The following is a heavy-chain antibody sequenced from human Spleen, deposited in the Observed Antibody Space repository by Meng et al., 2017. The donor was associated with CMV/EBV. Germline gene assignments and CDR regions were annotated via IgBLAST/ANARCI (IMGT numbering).Heavy chain of an antibody. V-gene: IGHV5-51*01. Sequence: YRFSDDWIAWVRQMPGKGLEYMGIIYPDDSDTRYSPSFQGQVTISADKSTAYLQWNSLKASDTAMYYCVRRGGYYDFWTVNYYWYFDLWGRGTLVTVSS. J-gene: IGHJ2*01. CDR2: IYPDDSDT. CDR1: YRFSDDW. D-gene: IGHD3-3*01. CDR3: VRRGGYYDFWTVNYYWYFDL.